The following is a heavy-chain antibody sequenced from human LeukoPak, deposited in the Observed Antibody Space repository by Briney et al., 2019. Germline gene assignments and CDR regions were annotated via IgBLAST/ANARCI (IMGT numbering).Heavy chain of an antibody. J-gene: IGHJ4*02. Sequence: GGSLRLSCAASGFTFSTYWMSRVRQAPGKGLVWVSRINSDGSSTSYADSVKGRFTISRDNAKNTLYLQMNSLRAEDTAVYYCASGGYYYDSSGYSHTLDYWGQGTLVTVSS. CDR3: ASGGYYYDSSGYSHTLDY. V-gene: IGHV3-74*01. D-gene: IGHD3-22*01. CDR2: INSDGSST. CDR1: GFTFSTYW.